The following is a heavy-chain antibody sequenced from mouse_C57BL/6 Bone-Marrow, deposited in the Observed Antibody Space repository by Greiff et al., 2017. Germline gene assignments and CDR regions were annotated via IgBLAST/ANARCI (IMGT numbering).Heavy chain of an antibody. CDR2: IWTGGGT. CDR3: ARDYGSSYWYFDV. V-gene: IGHV2-9-1*01. CDR1: GFSLTSYA. Sequence: VQLQQSGPGLVAPSQSLSVTCTVSGFSLTSYAVSWVRQPPGKGLEWLCVIWTGGGTNYNSALKSRLSISKDNSKSQVFLKMNSLQTDDTARYYCARDYGSSYWYFDVWGTGTTVTVSS. D-gene: IGHD1-1*01. J-gene: IGHJ1*03.